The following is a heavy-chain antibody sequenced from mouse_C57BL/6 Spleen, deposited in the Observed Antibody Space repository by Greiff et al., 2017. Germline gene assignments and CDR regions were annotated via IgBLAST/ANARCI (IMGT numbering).Heavy chain of an antibody. V-gene: IGHV5-4*01. D-gene: IGHD2-12*01. CDR1: GFTFSSYA. J-gene: IGHJ4*01. CDR2: ISDGGSYT. Sequence: EVQVVESGGGLVKPGGSLKLSCAASGFTFSSYAMSWVRQTPEKRLEWVATISDGGSYTYYPDNVKGRFTISRDNAKNNLYLQMSHLKSEDTAMYYCARARDYSPYYAMDYWGQGTSVTVSS. CDR3: ARARDYSPYYAMDY.